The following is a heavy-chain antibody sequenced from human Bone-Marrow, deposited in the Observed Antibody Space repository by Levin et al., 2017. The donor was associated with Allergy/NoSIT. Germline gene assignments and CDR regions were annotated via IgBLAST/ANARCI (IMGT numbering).Heavy chain of an antibody. Sequence: GESLKISCAASGFTFSNYGMSWVRQAPGKGLEWVSGIRSSGASPYYADSVKGRFTISRDNSKDILYLQMNSLRGEDTAVYYCAKVESSIDYWGQGTLVTVSS. CDR3: AKVESSIDY. V-gene: IGHV3-23*01. CDR1: GFTFSNYG. D-gene: IGHD1-1*01. J-gene: IGHJ4*02. CDR2: IRSSGASP.